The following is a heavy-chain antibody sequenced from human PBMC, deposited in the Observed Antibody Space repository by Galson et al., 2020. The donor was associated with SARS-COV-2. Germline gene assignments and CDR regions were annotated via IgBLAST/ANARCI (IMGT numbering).Heavy chain of an antibody. D-gene: IGHD5-12*01. V-gene: IGHV4-59*01. Sequence: SETLSLTCTVSGGSISSYYWSWIRQPPGKGLEWIGYIYYSGSTNYNPSLKSRVTISVDTSKNQFSLKLSSVTAADTAVYYCARAEPERWLQLIAWYFDLWGRGTLVTVSS. CDR1: GGSISSYY. CDR2: IYYSGST. J-gene: IGHJ2*01. CDR3: ARAEPERWLQLIAWYFDL.